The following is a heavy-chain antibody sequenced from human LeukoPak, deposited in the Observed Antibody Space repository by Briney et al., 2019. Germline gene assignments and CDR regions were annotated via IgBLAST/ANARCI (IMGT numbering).Heavy chain of an antibody. CDR2: IYYSGST. J-gene: IGHJ4*02. CDR1: GGSLSSRRYY. V-gene: IGHV4-39*01. Sequence: SETLSLTCTVSGGSLSSRRYYWAWIRQPPGKGLEWIGNIYYSGSTYYNPSLKSRATISVDTSKNRFSLNLNSVTAADTAVYYCARRIVGSSWIDYWGQGTLVTVSS. CDR3: ARRIVGSSWIDY. D-gene: IGHD1-26*01.